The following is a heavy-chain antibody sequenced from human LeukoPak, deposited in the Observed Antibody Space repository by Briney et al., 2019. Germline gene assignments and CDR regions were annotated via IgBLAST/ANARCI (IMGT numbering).Heavy chain of an antibody. D-gene: IGHD3-22*01. V-gene: IGHV1-24*01. CDR2: FDPEDGET. CDR1: GYTLTELS. CDR3: ATPNLYYDSSGYDY. Sequence: ASVKVSCKVSGYTLTELSMHWVRQAPGKGLEWMGGFDPEDGETIYAQKFQGRVTMTEDTSTDTAYMELSSLRFEDTAVYYCATPNLYYDSSGYDYWGQGTLVTVSS. J-gene: IGHJ4*02.